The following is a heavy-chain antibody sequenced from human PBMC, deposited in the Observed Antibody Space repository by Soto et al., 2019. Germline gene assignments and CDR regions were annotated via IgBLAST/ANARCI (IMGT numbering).Heavy chain of an antibody. V-gene: IGHV1-69*06. CDR3: ARLNVAAAVLKGWFDP. J-gene: IGHJ5*02. Sequence: QVQLVQSGAEVKKPGSSVKVSCKASGGTFSSYAISWVRQAPGQGLEWMGGIIPSFGTANYAQKFQGRVTITADKSTSTAYMELSSLRSEDTAVYYGARLNVAAAVLKGWFDPWGQGTLVTVSS. CDR2: IIPSFGTA. CDR1: GGTFSSYA. D-gene: IGHD6-13*01.